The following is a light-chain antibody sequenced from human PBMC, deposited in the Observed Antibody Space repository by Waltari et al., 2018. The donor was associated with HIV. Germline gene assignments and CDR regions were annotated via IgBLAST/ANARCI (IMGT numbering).Light chain of an antibody. Sequence: QAVVTQEPSLTVSPGGTVTLTCGSRTGVVTSGQWPYWFQQKPGQPPRPLIYDTTNKHSWTPARFSGSLPGGKAVLTLSGAQPEDEAASYCSLSFGGAAVFGGGTHVTVL. CDR3: SLSFGGAAV. CDR1: TGVVTSGQW. J-gene: IGLJ2*01. V-gene: IGLV7-46*01. CDR2: DTT.